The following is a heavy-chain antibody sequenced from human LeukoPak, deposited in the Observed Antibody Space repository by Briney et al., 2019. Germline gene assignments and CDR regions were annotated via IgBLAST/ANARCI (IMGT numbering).Heavy chain of an antibody. Sequence: GGSLRLSCAASGFTFSSYNINWVRQAPGKGLEWVSYISSSRRTISYADSVKGRFTISRDNAKNSLYLQMNSLRAEDTAVYYCARRGYSSGWNRFDYWGQGTLVTVSS. CDR1: GFTFSSYN. CDR2: ISSSRRTI. D-gene: IGHD6-25*01. J-gene: IGHJ4*02. V-gene: IGHV3-48*01. CDR3: ARRGYSSGWNRFDY.